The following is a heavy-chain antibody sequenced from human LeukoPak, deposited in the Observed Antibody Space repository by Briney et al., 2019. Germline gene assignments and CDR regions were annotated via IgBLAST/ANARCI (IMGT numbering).Heavy chain of an antibody. V-gene: IGHV3-30*04. CDR3: ARDPTTVTKNYFDY. Sequence: GRSLRLSCAASGFTFSSYAMHWVRQAPGKGLEWVAVISYDGSNKYYADSEKGRFTISRDNSKNTLYLQMNSLRAEDTAVYYCARDPTTVTKNYFDYWGQGTLVTVSS. D-gene: IGHD4-11*01. CDR2: ISYDGSNK. J-gene: IGHJ4*02. CDR1: GFTFSSYA.